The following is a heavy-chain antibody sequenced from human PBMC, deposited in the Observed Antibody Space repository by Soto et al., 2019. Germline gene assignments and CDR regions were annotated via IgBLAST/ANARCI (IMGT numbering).Heavy chain of an antibody. CDR2: INHSGST. D-gene: IGHD6-19*01. V-gene: IGHV4-34*01. CDR1: GGSFSGYY. Sequence: SETLSLTCAVYGGSFSGYYWSWIRQPPGKGLEWIGEINHSGSTNYNPSLKSRVTISVDTSKNQFSLKLSSVTAADTAVYYCASLPVPGIAVEGFGYWGQGTLVTVSS. CDR3: ASLPVPGIAVEGFGY. J-gene: IGHJ4*02.